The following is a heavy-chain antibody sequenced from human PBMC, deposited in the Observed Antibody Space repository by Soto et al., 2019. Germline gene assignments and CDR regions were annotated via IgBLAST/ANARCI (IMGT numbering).Heavy chain of an antibody. CDR3: ARGPRYYYDGGDAFDI. CDR1: GFTFSSYA. J-gene: IGHJ3*02. Sequence: QVQLVESGGGVVQPGRSLRLSCAASGFTFSSYAMHWVRQAPGKGLEWVAVISYDGSNKYYADSEKGRFTISRDNSKNTLYLQMNSLRAEDTAVYYCARGPRYYYDGGDAFDIWGQGTMVTVSS. D-gene: IGHD3-22*01. CDR2: ISYDGSNK. V-gene: IGHV3-30-3*01.